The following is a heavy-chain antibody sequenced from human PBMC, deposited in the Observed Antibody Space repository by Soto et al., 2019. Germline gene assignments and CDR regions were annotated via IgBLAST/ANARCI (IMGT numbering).Heavy chain of an antibody. Sequence: GGSLRLSCAASGFTFSSYSMNWVCQAPGKGLEWVSSISSSSSYIYYADSVKGRFTISRDNAKNSLYLQMNSLRAEDTAVYYCARDSGGYCSSTSCSDTLDYWGQGTLVTVSS. J-gene: IGHJ4*02. D-gene: IGHD2-2*01. CDR1: GFTFSSYS. V-gene: IGHV3-21*01. CDR3: ARDSGGYCSSTSCSDTLDY. CDR2: ISSSSSYI.